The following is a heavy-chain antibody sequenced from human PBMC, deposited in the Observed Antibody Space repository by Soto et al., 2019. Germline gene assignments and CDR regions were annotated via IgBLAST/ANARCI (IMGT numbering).Heavy chain of an antibody. V-gene: IGHV3-53*01. J-gene: IGHJ6*02. CDR1: GLTVSTAY. D-gene: IGHD3-10*01. Sequence: PGGSLRLSSAASGLTVSTAYMAWVPRAPGKGLEGVSVIYDKGTTYYADSVKGRFTIPRDTSTNTLSLQMDRLRAEDTAVYYCVRPLPSGRNYGLDVWGQGTTVTVSS. CDR3: VRPLPSGRNYGLDV. CDR2: IYDKGTT.